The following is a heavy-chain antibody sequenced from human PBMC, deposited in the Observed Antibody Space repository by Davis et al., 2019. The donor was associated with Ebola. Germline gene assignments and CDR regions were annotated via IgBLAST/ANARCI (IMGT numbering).Heavy chain of an antibody. J-gene: IGHJ6*02. CDR1: GFTFSSYS. Sequence: GGSLRLSCAASGFTFSSYSMNWVRQAPGKGLEWVSSISSSSSYIYYADSVKGRFTISRDNAKNSLYLQMNSLRAEDTAVYYCARDLGSGSRLPYYGMDVWGQGTTVTVSS. D-gene: IGHD3-10*01. CDR3: ARDLGSGSRLPYYGMDV. CDR2: ISSSSSYI. V-gene: IGHV3-21*01.